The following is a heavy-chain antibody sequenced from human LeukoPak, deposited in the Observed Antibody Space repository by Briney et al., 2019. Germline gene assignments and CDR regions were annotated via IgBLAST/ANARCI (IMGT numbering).Heavy chain of an antibody. V-gene: IGHV3-30*02. CDR1: GFTFSSYG. D-gene: IGHD1-1*01. CDR3: AKEPAWNDERANP. Sequence: GGSLRLSCAASGFTFSSYGMHWVRQAPGKGLEWVAFIRYDGSNKYYADSVKGRFTISRDNSKNTLYLQMNSLRAGDTAVYYCAKEPAWNDERANPWGQGTLVTVPS. J-gene: IGHJ5*02. CDR2: IRYDGSNK.